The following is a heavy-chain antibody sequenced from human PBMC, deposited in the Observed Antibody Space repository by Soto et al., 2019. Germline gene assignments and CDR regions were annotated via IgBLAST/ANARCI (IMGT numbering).Heavy chain of an antibody. V-gene: IGHV1-18*01. D-gene: IGHD5-12*01. CDR1: GYTFTRSG. CDR2: ISSYNGDT. Sequence: QVQLVQSGAEVKKPGASVKVSCKASGYTFTRSGISWARQAPGQGPEWMGWISSYNGDTNYAQTFQGRVTMTTDTAPSAAYLEPRSLSSDATAVYYCARAGVAPYSYYGMDIWGQGTPVTVSS. CDR3: ARAGVAPYSYYGMDI. J-gene: IGHJ6*02.